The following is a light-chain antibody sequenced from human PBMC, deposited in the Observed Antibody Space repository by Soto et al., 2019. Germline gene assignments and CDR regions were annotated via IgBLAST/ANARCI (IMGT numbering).Light chain of an antibody. CDR2: YVS. V-gene: IGLV2-14*01. CDR3: SSYTSSSTYV. CDR1: SSDVGGYNY. Sequence: QSALTQPASVSGSPGQSITISCTGTSSDVGGYNYVSWYQQHPGKATKLMIFYVSNRPSGVSNRFSGSKSGNTASLTISGLQAEDEADYYCSSYTSSSTYVFGTGTRSPS. J-gene: IGLJ1*01.